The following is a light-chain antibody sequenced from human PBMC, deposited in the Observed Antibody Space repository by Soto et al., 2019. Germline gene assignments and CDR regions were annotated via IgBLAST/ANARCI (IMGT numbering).Light chain of an antibody. CDR1: QSVSSNS. V-gene: IGKV3D-20*02. J-gene: IGKJ4*02. Sequence: EIVLTQSPGTLSLSPGERATLSCRASQSVSSNSLAWYQHRPGQAPRLLMYGASNRATGIPDRFSGSGSCSGTDFTLTISRLEPEDFAVYYCQQRNNWPLTFGGGTKVEIK. CDR3: QQRNNWPLT. CDR2: GAS.